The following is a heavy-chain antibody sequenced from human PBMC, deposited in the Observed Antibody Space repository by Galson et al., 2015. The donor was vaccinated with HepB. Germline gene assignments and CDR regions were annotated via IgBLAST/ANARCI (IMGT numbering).Heavy chain of an antibody. V-gene: IGHV3-33*01. D-gene: IGHD3-22*01. Sequence: SLRLSCAASGFIFSNYSMHWVRQAPGKGLEWVAVIWYDGSNKYYADSVKGRFTISRDKSKNTLYLQMNGLRVEDTAVYYCARFGEIPYYYDSGAYSAFDYWGQGTLVTVSS. CDR1: GFIFSNYS. CDR3: ARFGEIPYYYDSGAYSAFDY. CDR2: IWYDGSNK. J-gene: IGHJ4*02.